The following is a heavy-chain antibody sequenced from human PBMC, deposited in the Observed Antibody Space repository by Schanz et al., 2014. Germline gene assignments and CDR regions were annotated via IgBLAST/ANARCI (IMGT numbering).Heavy chain of an antibody. D-gene: IGHD3-16*01. CDR2: IYSSGST. V-gene: IGHV3-53*01. CDR3: ARAQGGIRLYCGVDV. J-gene: IGHJ6*02. CDR1: GFTVSNSY. Sequence: DVQLVDSGGGLVQPGGSLRLSCAASGFTVSNSYIHWVRQAPGKGLEWVSTIYSSGSTYYADSVRGRFTISRDNSMNTVYLQMTGLRAEDTAVYYCARAQGGIRLYCGVDVWGQGTTINGSS.